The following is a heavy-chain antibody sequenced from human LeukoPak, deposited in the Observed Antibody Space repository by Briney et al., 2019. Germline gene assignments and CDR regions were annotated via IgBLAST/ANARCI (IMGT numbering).Heavy chain of an antibody. J-gene: IGHJ4*02. D-gene: IGHD3-22*01. CDR3: ARDSVVIPDY. Sequence: ASVKVSCKASGGTFSNYAISWVRQAPGQGLEWMGWISAYNGNTNYAQKLQGRVTMTTDTSTSTAYMELRSLRSDDTAVYYCARDSVVIPDYWGQGTLVTVSS. CDR2: ISAYNGNT. CDR1: GGTFSNYA. V-gene: IGHV1-18*01.